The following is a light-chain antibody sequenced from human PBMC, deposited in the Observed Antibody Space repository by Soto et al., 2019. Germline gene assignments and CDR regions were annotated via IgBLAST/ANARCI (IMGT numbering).Light chain of an antibody. CDR2: DAS. V-gene: IGKV3-11*01. Sequence: EIVLTQSPATLSLSPGERATLSCRASQSVGTFLAWYQQKPGQAPRLLIYDASNRATGIPARFSGPGSGTDFALTIRSVEPQDFAVYYCQHRTNWPRTFGQGTKLDIK. J-gene: IGKJ2*01. CDR3: QHRTNWPRT. CDR1: QSVGTF.